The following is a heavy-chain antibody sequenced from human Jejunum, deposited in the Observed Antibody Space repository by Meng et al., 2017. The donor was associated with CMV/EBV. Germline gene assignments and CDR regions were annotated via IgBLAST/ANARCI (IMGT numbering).Heavy chain of an antibody. CDR1: GYTFTNHG. Sequence: QLLTSGAEVKKPGASLRVSSKASGYTFTNHGISWIRQAPGQGLEWMGWISCYNGDTNYAQKLQGRVTMTTDTSTNTAYMDLRGLRSDDTAVYYCARDPSNTSGRYAYFDYWGQGTLVTVSS. CDR3: ARDPSNTSGRYAYFDY. V-gene: IGHV1-18*01. J-gene: IGHJ4*02. CDR2: ISCYNGDT. D-gene: IGHD6-19*01.